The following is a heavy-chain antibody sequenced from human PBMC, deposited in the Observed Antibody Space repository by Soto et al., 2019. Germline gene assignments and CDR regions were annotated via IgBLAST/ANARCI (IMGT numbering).Heavy chain of an antibody. CDR3: ARHDRSNTVSTMGAFDV. CDR1: GGSISSYY. CDR2: IYYSGST. D-gene: IGHD5-12*01. Sequence: PSEPLSLTCTVSGGSISSYYWSWIRQPPGKGLEWIGYIYYSGSTYYNPSLKSRVTISVDTSKNQFSLKLSSVTAADTAVYYCARHDRSNTVSTMGAFDVWGQGTMVTISS. V-gene: IGHV4-59*08. J-gene: IGHJ3*01.